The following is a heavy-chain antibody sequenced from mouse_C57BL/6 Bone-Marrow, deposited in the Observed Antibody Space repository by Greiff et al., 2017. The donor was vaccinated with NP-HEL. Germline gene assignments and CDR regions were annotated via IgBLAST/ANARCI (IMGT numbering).Heavy chain of an antibody. J-gene: IGHJ3*01. Sequence: VQLQQPGAELVMPGASVKLSCKASGYTFTSYWMHWVKQRPGQGLEWIGEIDPSDSYIYYNQKFKGKSTLTVDNSSSTAYMQLSSLTSEDSAVYYCARHYGSSSDAAYWGQGTLVTVSA. CDR1: GYTFTSYW. CDR3: ARHYGSSSDAAY. CDR2: IDPSDSYI. D-gene: IGHD1-1*01. V-gene: IGHV1-69*01.